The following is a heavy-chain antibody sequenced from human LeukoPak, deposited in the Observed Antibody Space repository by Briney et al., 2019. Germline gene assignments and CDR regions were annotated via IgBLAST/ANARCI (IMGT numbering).Heavy chain of an antibody. D-gene: IGHD3-10*01. CDR1: GFTFSSYG. CDR2: ISSSGSTI. CDR3: ARARITMVRGVIKIYYFDY. V-gene: IGHV3-48*04. J-gene: IGHJ4*02. Sequence: GGSLRLSCAASGFTFSSYGMHWVRQAPGKGLEWVSYISSSGSTIYYADSVKGGFTISRDNAKNSLYLRMNSLRAEDTAVYYCARARITMVRGVIKIYYFDYWGQGTLVTVSS.